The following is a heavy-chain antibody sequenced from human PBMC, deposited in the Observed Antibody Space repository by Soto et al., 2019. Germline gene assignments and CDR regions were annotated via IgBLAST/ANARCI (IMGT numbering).Heavy chain of an antibody. V-gene: IGHV3-48*01. J-gene: IGHJ4*02. D-gene: IGHD3-10*01. CDR1: GFTFSTYS. Sequence: PGGSLRLSCAASGFTFSTYSMNWVRQAPGKGLEWVSYISSSGSTIYYTDSVKGRFTISRDNAKNSLYLQMNSLRAEDTAVYYCARVNSITMVHLVWGQGTLVTVSS. CDR3: ARVNSITMVHLV. CDR2: ISSSGSTI.